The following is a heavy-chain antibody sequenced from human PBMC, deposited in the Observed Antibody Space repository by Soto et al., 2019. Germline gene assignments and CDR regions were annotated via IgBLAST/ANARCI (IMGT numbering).Heavy chain of an antibody. V-gene: IGHV3-30-3*01. J-gene: IGHJ4*02. D-gene: IGHD6-13*01. CDR3: ARGYSSSSAAFDY. Sequence: TGGSLRLSCAASGFTFRSYAMHWVRQAPGKGLEWVAIISYDASNKYYADSVKGRFTISRDNSKNTLYLQMNSLRAEDTAVYYCARGYSSSSAAFDYWGQGTLVTVSS. CDR2: ISYDASNK. CDR1: GFTFRSYA.